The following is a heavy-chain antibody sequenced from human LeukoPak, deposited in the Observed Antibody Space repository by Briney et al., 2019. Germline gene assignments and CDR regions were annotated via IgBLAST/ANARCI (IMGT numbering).Heavy chain of an antibody. CDR1: GFTFSSYS. CDR2: ISSSSSYI. J-gene: IGHJ4*02. V-gene: IGHV3-21*01. CDR3: AKDVNSSGYYLGFDY. D-gene: IGHD3-22*01. Sequence: GGSLRPSCAASGFTFSSYSMNWVRQAPGKGLEWVSSISSSSSYIYYADSVKGRFTISRDNAKNSLYLQMNSLRAEDTAVYYCAKDVNSSGYYLGFDYWGQGTLVTVSS.